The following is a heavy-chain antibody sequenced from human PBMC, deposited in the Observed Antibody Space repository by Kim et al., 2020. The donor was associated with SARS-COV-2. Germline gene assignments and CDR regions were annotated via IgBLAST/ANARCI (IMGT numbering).Heavy chain of an antibody. CDR3: ARGQQQLDYYFDY. V-gene: IGHV3-21*01. CDR1: GFTFSSYN. J-gene: IGHJ4*02. Sequence: GGSLRLSCAASGFTFSSYNMNWVRQAPGKGLEWVSSIGRSTSYIYYADSVKGRFTISRDNAKNSLYLQMTSLRAEDTAVYYCARGQQQLDYYFDYWGQGTLVTVSS. D-gene: IGHD6-13*01. CDR2: IGRSTSYI.